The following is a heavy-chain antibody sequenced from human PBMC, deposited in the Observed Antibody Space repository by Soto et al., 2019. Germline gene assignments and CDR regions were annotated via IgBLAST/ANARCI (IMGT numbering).Heavy chain of an antibody. CDR1: GGTFSSYA. CDR2: IIPIFGTA. V-gene: IGHV1-69*06. J-gene: IGHJ3*02. CDR3: ARVQNSGYEETYDAFDI. D-gene: IGHD3-22*01. Sequence: QVQLVQSGAEVKKPGSSVKVSCKASGGTFSSYAISWVRQAPGQGLEWMGGIIPIFGTANYAQKFQSRVTITAEKSTSTAYMELSSLRSEDTAVYYCARVQNSGYEETYDAFDIWGQGTMVTVSS.